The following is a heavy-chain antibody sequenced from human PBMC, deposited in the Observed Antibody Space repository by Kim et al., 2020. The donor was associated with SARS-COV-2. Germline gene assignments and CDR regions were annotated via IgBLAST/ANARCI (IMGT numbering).Heavy chain of an antibody. V-gene: IGHV3-74*01. J-gene: IGHJ4*02. CDR1: GFTFKTYT. CDR2: ITSDGSDT. CDR3: SRGHYGPDY. Sequence: GGSLRLSCAASGFTFKTYTMYWLRQAPGMGLVWVSRITSDGSDTSYADSVKGRFTISRDNANNRLYLQMNSLSAEDTAIYYCSRGHYGPDYWGQGTLGTV. D-gene: IGHD3-10*01.